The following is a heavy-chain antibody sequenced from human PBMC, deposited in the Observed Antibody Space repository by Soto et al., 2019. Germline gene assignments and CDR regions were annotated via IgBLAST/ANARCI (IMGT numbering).Heavy chain of an antibody. Sequence: SQTLSLTCSISVDSVSSNSSAWNWIRQSPSRGLEWLGRTYYNSKWNNDYALSVKSRITIKPDTSKNQFSLHLYSVTPEDTAVYYCAGMTWFRGMDVFGQWLPVT. CDR2: TYYNSKWNN. CDR1: VDSVSSNSSA. CDR3: AGMTWFRGMDV. D-gene: IGHD2-21*02. V-gene: IGHV6-1*01. J-gene: IGHJ6*02.